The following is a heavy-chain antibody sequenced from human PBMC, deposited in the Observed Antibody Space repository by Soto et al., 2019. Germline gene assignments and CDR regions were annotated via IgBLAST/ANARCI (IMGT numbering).Heavy chain of an antibody. CDR1: GYAFTTYG. V-gene: IGHV1-18*01. CDR2: ISAHNGNT. J-gene: IGHJ4*02. CDR3: ARGRYGDY. D-gene: IGHD1-1*01. Sequence: QVHLVQSGAEVKKPGASVKVSCQGSGYAFTTYGITWVRQAPGQGREWMGWISAHNGNTNSAPKLQGSVIVTIDTTMRIASMELWRLRCDPTALYYCARGRYGDYWGQGALVTVSS.